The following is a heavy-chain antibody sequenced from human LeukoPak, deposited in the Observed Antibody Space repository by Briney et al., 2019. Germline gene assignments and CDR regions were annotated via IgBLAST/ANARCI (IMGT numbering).Heavy chain of an antibody. Sequence: PGGSLRLSCAASGFTFSENYMSWARQAPGKGLEWVSVIYGSGSTYYADSVKGRFTISRDNSKNTLYLQMNSLRAEDTAVYYCARDLLISNTWYLGDYWGQGTLVTVSS. V-gene: IGHV3-53*01. D-gene: IGHD3-3*02. CDR1: GFTFSENY. J-gene: IGHJ4*02. CDR2: IYGSGST. CDR3: ARDLLISNTWYLGDY.